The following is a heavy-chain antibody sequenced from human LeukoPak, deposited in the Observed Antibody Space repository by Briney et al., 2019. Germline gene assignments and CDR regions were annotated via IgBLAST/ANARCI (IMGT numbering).Heavy chain of an antibody. CDR2: IVVGSGNT. V-gene: IGHV1-58*01. CDR3: AAFSGSYSGMDV. D-gene: IGHD1-26*01. J-gene: IGHJ6*02. Sequence: SVRVSCKASGFTFTSSAVQWVRQARGQRLEWIGWIVVGSGNTNYAQKFQERVTITRDMSTSTAYMELSSLRSEDTAVYYCAAFSGSYSGMDVWGQGTTVTVSS. CDR1: GFTFTSSA.